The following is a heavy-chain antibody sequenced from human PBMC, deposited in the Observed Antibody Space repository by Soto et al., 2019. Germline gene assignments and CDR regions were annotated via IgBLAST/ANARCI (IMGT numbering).Heavy chain of an antibody. CDR1: GYTFTSYW. CDR2: IYPGDSDT. Sequence: GESLKISCKGSGYTFTSYWIGWVRQMPGKGLEWMGIIYPGDSDTKYNPSFQGQVTISADKSITTTYLRWTSLKASDTAIYYCAASIFYYGMDVWGQGTTVTVSS. CDR3: AASIFYYGMDV. J-gene: IGHJ6*02. V-gene: IGHV5-51*01.